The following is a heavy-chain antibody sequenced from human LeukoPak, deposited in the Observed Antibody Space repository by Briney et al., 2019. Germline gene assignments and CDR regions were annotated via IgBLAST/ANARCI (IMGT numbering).Heavy chain of an antibody. CDR3: AKPLQRYPTYYFDY. Sequence: GGSLRLSCAASGFTFSSYVMSWVRQAPGKGLEWVSAISGSGGSTYYADSVKGRFTISRDNSKNTLYLQMNSLRAEDTAVYYCAKPLQRYPTYYFDYWGQGTLVTVSS. V-gene: IGHV3-23*01. D-gene: IGHD5-18*01. J-gene: IGHJ4*02. CDR2: ISGSGGST. CDR1: GFTFSSYV.